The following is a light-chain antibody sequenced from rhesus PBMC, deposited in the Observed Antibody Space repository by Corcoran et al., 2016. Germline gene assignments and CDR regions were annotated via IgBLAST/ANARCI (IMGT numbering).Light chain of an antibody. CDR1: QDIRNA. J-gene: IGKJ1*01. Sequence: DIHMTQSPSSLFASVGDKVTITCRASQDIRNALAWYQQKPGKAPKLLVYTASKLQNGVPSRFSGRGSGTDFTLTISSLQPEDFAVYYCQRYNNYPRAFGQGTKVEIK. CDR3: QRYNNYPRA. V-gene: IGKV1-33*01. CDR2: TAS.